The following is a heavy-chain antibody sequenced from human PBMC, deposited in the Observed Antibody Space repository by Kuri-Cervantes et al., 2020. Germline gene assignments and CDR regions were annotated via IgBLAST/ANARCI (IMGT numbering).Heavy chain of an antibody. CDR3: ARDSQGGAFDI. CDR1: GFTFTSSA. CDR2: IVVGGGNT. Sequence: SVKVSYKASGFTFTSSAVQWVRQARGQRLEWIGWIVVGGGNTNYAQKFQERVTITRDMSTSTAYMELSSLRSEDTAVYYCARDSQGGAFDIWGQGTMVTVSS. V-gene: IGHV1-58*01. J-gene: IGHJ3*02. D-gene: IGHD1-26*01.